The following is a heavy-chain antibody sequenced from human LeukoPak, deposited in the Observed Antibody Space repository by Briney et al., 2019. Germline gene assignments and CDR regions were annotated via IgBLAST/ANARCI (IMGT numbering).Heavy chain of an antibody. CDR2: MKSKPEGGTT. CDR1: GFTFVNAS. Sequence: GGSLRLSCLTSGFTFVNASMSWVRQAPGKGLEWVGLMKSKPEGGTTFYAAPVGGRFTISRDDSRSTLYLQMTSLTIGDTGVYYCTTGNPWGQGTLVAVSS. J-gene: IGHJ5*02. V-gene: IGHV3-15*01. CDR3: TTGNP.